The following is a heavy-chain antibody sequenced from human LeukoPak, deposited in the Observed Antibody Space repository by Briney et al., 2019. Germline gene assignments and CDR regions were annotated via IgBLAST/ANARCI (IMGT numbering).Heavy chain of an antibody. CDR3: ASSTITGTTSNWFDP. Sequence: SVKVSCKASGGTFSSYAIIWVRQAPGQGLEWMGRIIPILGIANYAQKFQGRVTITADKSTSTAYMELSSLRSEDTAVYYCASSTITGTTSNWFDPWGRGTLVTVSS. J-gene: IGHJ5*02. V-gene: IGHV1-69*04. CDR2: IIPILGIA. D-gene: IGHD1-7*01. CDR1: GGTFSSYA.